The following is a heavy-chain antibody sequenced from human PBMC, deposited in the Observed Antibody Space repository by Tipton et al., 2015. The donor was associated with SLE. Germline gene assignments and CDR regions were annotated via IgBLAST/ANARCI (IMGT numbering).Heavy chain of an antibody. J-gene: IGHJ4*02. CDR2: INHSGST. CDR1: GGSFSGFY. V-gene: IGHV4-34*01. CDR3: ARGAFPRGYYFDY. Sequence: LRLSCAVYGGSFSGFYWSWIRQPPGKGLEWIGEINHSGSTNYNPSLKSRVTISVDTSKNQFSLRLKSVTAADTAVYYCARGAFPRGYYFDYWGQGTLVTVSS.